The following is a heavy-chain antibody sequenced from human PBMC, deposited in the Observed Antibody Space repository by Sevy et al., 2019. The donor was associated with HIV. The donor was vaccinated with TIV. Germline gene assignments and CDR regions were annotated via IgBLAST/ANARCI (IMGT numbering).Heavy chain of an antibody. CDR3: HYYDSSGRGY. Sequence: ASVKVSCKASGYTFTGYYMHWVRQAPGQGLEWMGWINPNSGGTNYAQKFQGRVTMTRDTSISTAYMERSRLRSDDTAVYYCHYYDSSGRGYWGQGTLVTVSS. CDR1: GYTFTGYY. V-gene: IGHV1-2*02. D-gene: IGHD3-22*01. J-gene: IGHJ4*02. CDR2: INPNSGGT.